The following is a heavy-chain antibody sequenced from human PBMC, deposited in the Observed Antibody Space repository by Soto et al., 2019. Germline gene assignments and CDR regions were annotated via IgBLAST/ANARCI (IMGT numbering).Heavy chain of an antibody. J-gene: IGHJ3*02. Sequence: QVHLVQSGAEVKKPGSSVKVSCKASGGTFSNHAINWVRQAPGQGLEWMGRIIPIFTTTNYAQKFKGRVTMTADESTITAYMELSSLKHDDTAVYYCAREVAADGTFREDVFDIWGQGTLVTVSS. CDR3: AREVAADGTFREDVFDI. D-gene: IGHD6-13*01. CDR2: IIPIFTTT. V-gene: IGHV1-69*12. CDR1: GGTFSNHA.